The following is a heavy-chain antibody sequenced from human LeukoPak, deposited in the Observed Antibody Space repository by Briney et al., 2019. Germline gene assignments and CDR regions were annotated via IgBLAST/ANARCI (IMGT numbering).Heavy chain of an antibody. CDR2: ISSSGSTI. V-gene: IGHV3-11*01. CDR3: ARSLMYYYDSSGLGY. CDR1: GFTFSDYY. Sequence: GGSLRLSCAAYGFTFSDYYMSLIRQAPGKGLEWVSYISSSGSTIYYADSVKGRFTISRDNAKNSLYLQMNSLRAEDTAVYYCARSLMYYYDSSGLGYWGQGTLVTVSS. D-gene: IGHD3-22*01. J-gene: IGHJ4*02.